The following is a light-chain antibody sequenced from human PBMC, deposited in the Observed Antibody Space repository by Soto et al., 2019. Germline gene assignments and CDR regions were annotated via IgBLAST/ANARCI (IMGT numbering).Light chain of an antibody. J-gene: IGKJ1*01. Sequence: DIVMTQSPDSLAVSLGERATINCKSSQSVLYSSNNKNYLAWYQQKPGQPPKLLIYWASTRESGVPDRFSGSGSGTDFTLTISSLQAEDVAVYYCQQYYSTPRGTFGQGNKVEIK. CDR3: QQYYSTPRGT. CDR1: QSVLYSSNNKNY. CDR2: WAS. V-gene: IGKV4-1*01.